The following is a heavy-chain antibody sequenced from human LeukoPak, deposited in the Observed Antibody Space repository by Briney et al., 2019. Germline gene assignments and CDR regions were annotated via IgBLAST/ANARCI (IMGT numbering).Heavy chain of an antibody. CDR1: GFTFSSYA. D-gene: IGHD1-26*01. J-gene: IGHJ4*02. CDR2: ISYDGSNK. CDR3: ARDGSGSYPPMYYFDY. Sequence: GGSLRLSCAASGFTFSSYAMHWVRQAPGKGLEWVAVISYDGSNKYYADSVKGRFTISRDNSKNTLYLQMNSLRAEDTAVYYCARDGSGSYPPMYYFDYWGQGTLVTVSS. V-gene: IGHV3-30*04.